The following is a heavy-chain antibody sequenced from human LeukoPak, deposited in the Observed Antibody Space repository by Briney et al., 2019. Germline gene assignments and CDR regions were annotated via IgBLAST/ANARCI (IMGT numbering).Heavy chain of an antibody. CDR1: GFTFITYA. D-gene: IGHD6-19*01. Sequence: GGSLRLSCAASGFTFITYAFHWVRQAPGKGLDYVSAISNNGEDTYYADSVKGRFTISRDNSKNTLYLQMGSLRAEDMAVYYCVRGGGVVAGTYDYWGQGTLVTVSS. J-gene: IGHJ4*02. V-gene: IGHV3-64*02. CDR2: ISNNGEDT. CDR3: VRGGGVVAGTYDY.